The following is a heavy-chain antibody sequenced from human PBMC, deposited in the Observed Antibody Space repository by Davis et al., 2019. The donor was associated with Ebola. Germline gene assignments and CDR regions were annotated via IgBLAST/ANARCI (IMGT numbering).Heavy chain of an antibody. D-gene: IGHD6-6*01. CDR3: ASGAGSSPMFYY. J-gene: IGHJ4*02. CDR1: GGSFSGYY. CDR2: INHSGST. V-gene: IGHV4-34*01. Sequence: SQTLSLTCAVYGGSFSGYYWSWIRQPPGKGLEWIGEINHSGSTNYNPSLKSRVTISVDTSKNQFSLKLSSVTAADTAVYYCASGAGSSPMFYYWGQGTLVTVSS.